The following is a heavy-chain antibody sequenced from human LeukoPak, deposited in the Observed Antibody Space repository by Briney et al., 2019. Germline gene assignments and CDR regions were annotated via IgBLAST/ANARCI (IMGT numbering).Heavy chain of an antibody. CDR2: LNTSGSP. V-gene: IGHV4-4*07. CDR1: GGSISSYY. J-gene: IGHJ2*01. D-gene: IGHD6-13*01. Sequence: PSETLSLTCTLSGGSISSYYWSWIRQPAGKGLEYIGRLNTSGSPNYNPSLKSRVTMSVDTSKNQFSLKLSSVTAADTAVYYCARLTSSWYQDWYFDLWGRGTLVTVSS. CDR3: ARLTSSWYQDWYFDL.